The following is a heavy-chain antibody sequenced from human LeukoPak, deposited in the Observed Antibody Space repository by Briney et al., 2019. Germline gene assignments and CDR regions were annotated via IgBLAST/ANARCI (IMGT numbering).Heavy chain of an antibody. CDR3: ARAPTLRYSSYPGEFDY. CDR1: GGSISSYY. Sequence: PSETLSLTCTVSGGSISSYYWSWIRQPPGKGLEWIGYIYYSGSTNYNPSLKSRVTISVDTSKNQFSLKLSSVTAADTAVYYCARAPTLRYSSYPGEFDYWGQGTLVTVSS. CDR2: IYYSGST. V-gene: IGHV4-59*01. D-gene: IGHD6-19*01. J-gene: IGHJ4*02.